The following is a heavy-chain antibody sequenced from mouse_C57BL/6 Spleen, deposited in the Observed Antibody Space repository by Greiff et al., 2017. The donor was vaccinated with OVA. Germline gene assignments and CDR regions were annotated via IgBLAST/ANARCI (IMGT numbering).Heavy chain of an antibody. V-gene: IGHV5-6*01. D-gene: IGHD4-1*02. J-gene: IGHJ2*01. CDR2: ISSGGSYT. CDR3: ARPNWDYYFDY. Sequence: EVQLQESGGDLVKPGGSLKLSCAASGFTFSSYGMSWVRQTPDKRLEWVATISSGGSYTYYPDSVKGRFTISRDNAKNTLYLQMSSLKSEDKAMYYGARPNWDYYFDYWGQGTTLTVSA. CDR1: GFTFSSYG.